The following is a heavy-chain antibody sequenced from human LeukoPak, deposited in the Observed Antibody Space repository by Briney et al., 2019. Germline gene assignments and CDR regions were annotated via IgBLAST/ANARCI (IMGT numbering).Heavy chain of an antibody. V-gene: IGHV4-34*01. CDR2: INHSGST. Sequence: KTSETLSLTCAVYGGSFSGYYWSWIRQPPGKGLEWIGEINHSGSTNYNPSLKSRVTISVDTSKNQFSLKLSSVTVADTAVYYCARPHSGSTGAFDYWGQGTLVTVSS. CDR3: ARPHSGSTGAFDY. CDR1: GGSFSGYY. D-gene: IGHD1-26*01. J-gene: IGHJ4*02.